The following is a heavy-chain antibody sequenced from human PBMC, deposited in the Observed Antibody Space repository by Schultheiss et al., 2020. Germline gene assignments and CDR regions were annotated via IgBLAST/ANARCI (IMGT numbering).Heavy chain of an antibody. CDR3: AREMTTVVDFYFDF. Sequence: SETLSLTCSVSGDSLKSFYWSWIRQPAGKGLEWLGRIFSGGTTDYNPSLKSRLTMSVDTSKNQVSLGLTSVTAADTGVYFCAREMTTVVDFYFDFWGQGILVTVSS. CDR1: GDSLKSFY. V-gene: IGHV4-4*07. CDR2: IFSGGTT. J-gene: IGHJ4*02. D-gene: IGHD4-11*01.